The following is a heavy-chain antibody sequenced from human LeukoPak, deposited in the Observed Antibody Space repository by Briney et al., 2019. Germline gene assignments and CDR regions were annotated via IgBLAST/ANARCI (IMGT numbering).Heavy chain of an antibody. CDR2: ISGSGGST. CDR1: GFTFSSYA. V-gene: IGHV3-23*01. CDR3: AKDQTAAGGYSYYFDY. Sequence: PGGSLRLSCAASGFTFSSYAMSWVRQAPGKGLEWVSTISGSGGSTFYSDSVKGQFTISRDNSKNTLYLQMNSLRAEDTAVYYCAKDQTAAGGYSYYFDYWGQGTLVTVSS. D-gene: IGHD6-13*01. J-gene: IGHJ4*02.